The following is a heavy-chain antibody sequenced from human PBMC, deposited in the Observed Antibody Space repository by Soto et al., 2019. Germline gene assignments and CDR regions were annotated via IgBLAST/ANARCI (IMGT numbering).Heavy chain of an antibody. Sequence: ASVKVSCEDSVGTFSSYAISWVRHAPRQGVEWMGGIIPIFGTANYAQKFQGRVTITADESTSTAYMELSSLGSEDTAVYYCERSGYCSSTSCYTDYYYGMDVWAQGTTVTVSS. J-gene: IGHJ6*02. CDR3: ERSGYCSSTSCYTDYYYGMDV. V-gene: IGHV1-69*13. D-gene: IGHD2-2*02. CDR2: IIPIFGTA. CDR1: VGTFSSYA.